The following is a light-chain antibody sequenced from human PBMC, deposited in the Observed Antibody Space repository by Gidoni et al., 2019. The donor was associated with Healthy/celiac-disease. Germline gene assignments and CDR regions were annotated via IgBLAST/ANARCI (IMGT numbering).Light chain of an antibody. V-gene: IGKV3-11*01. CDR3: QQRRNWPPWT. Sequence: EIVLTQSPATLSLSPGERATLSCRASQSVSSYLAWYQQKPGQAPRLLIDDASNRATGIPARFIGSGAGTDFTLTISSLEPEDFAVYDCQQRRNWPPWTFGQGTKVEIK. CDR1: QSVSSY. CDR2: DAS. J-gene: IGKJ1*01.